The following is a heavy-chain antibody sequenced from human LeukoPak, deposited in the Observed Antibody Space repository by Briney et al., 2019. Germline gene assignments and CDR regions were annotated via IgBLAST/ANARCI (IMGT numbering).Heavy chain of an antibody. CDR2: ISSGGSTM. CDR1: GFTFSDYY. V-gene: IGHV3-11*04. D-gene: IGHD3-9*01. J-gene: IGHJ4*02. CDR3: ANEEPNYYDILTGYRGVGMKNY. Sequence: GGSLRLSCAASGFTFSDYYMSWIRQAPGKGLEWVSYISSGGSTMFYADSVKGRFIISRDNAKNSLYLQMNSLRAEDTAVYYCANEEPNYYDILTGYRGVGMKNYWGQGTLVTVSS.